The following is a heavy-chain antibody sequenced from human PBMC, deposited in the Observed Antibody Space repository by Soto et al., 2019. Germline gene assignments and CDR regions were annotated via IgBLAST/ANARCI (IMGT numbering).Heavy chain of an antibody. Sequence: QITLKESGPTLVKPTQTLTLTCIFSGFSLSTTGAGVGWIRQPPGKALEWLGIIYWDDDKRYSPSVKSRLTITKDTSKNQVVLTMTNMDPVDTATYYCAHRRHPYYDSSGFGAFDVWSQGTMVTVAS. CDR2: IYWDDDK. J-gene: IGHJ3*01. CDR3: AHRRHPYYDSSGFGAFDV. D-gene: IGHD3-22*01. CDR1: GFSLSTTGAG. V-gene: IGHV2-5*02.